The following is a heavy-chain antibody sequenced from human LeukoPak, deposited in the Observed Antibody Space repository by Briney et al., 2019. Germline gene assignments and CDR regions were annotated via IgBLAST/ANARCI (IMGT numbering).Heavy chain of an antibody. Sequence: HPGGSLRLSCEASGFIFSDYWMTWVRQAPGKGLEWVAVIWYDGSNKYYADSVKGRFTISRDNSKNTLYLQMNSLRAEDTAVYYCARDSPMATAGYWGQGTLVTVSS. CDR3: ARDSPMATAGY. CDR1: GFIFSDYW. CDR2: IWYDGSNK. V-gene: IGHV3-33*08. D-gene: IGHD5-24*01. J-gene: IGHJ4*02.